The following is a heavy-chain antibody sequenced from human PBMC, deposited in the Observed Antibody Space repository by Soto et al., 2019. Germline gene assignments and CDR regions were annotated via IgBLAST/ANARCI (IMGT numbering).Heavy chain of an antibody. J-gene: IGHJ4*02. V-gene: IGHV3-48*03. CDR2: ISSSGSTI. Sequence: GGSLRLSCAASGFTFSSYEMNWVRQAPGKGLEWVSYISSSGSTIYYADSVKGRFTISRDNAKNSLYLQMNSLRAEDTAVYYCARDADSSGYYDYWGQGTLVTVSA. CDR3: ARDADSSGYYDY. CDR1: GFTFSSYE. D-gene: IGHD3-22*01.